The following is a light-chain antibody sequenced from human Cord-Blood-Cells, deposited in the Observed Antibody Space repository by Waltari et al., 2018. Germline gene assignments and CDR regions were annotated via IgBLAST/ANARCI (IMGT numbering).Light chain of an antibody. J-gene: IGLJ3*02. CDR2: DVS. CDR1: SSDVGGYNY. Sequence: QSALTQPASVSGSPGQSITISCTGTSSDVGGYNYVSCYQQHPGKAPKLMIYDVSNRPSGVFIRFSGSKSGNTASLTISGLQAEDEADYYCSSYTSSSTPWVFGGGTKLTVL. V-gene: IGLV2-14*01. CDR3: SSYTSSSTPWV.